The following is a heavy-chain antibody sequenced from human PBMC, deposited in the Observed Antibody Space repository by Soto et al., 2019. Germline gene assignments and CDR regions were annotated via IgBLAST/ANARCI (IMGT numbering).Heavy chain of an antibody. J-gene: IGHJ4*02. CDR3: AHARRWYGLNYFDY. D-gene: IGHD2-15*01. CDR2: ISRDDDK. CDR1: GFSLSSTEVS. V-gene: IGHV2-5*02. Sequence: QITLKESGPTLVKPTQTLTLTCTFSGFSLSSTEVSVGWIRQPPGKALEWLAVISRDDDKRYSPSLKSRLTITKDTSKSQVVLTLTNMDPVDTATYYCAHARRWYGLNYFDYWGRGTLVTVSS.